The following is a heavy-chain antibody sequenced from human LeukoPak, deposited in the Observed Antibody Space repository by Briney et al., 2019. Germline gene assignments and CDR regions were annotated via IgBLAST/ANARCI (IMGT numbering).Heavy chain of an antibody. V-gene: IGHV5-51*01. Sequence: GEALQISCQGSGYSFNSYWIAWVRPMPGKGLGWMGIIYPGDSDTRYSPSFRGQITISADKSINTAYLRWSSLKASHTAMYYCARAYYCGGGSCKLEYWGQGTLVTVSS. CDR1: GYSFNSYW. J-gene: IGHJ4*02. CDR2: IYPGDSDT. CDR3: ARAYYCGGGSCKLEY. D-gene: IGHD2-15*01.